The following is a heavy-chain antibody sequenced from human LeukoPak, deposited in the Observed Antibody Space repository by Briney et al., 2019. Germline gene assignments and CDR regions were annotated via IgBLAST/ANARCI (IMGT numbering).Heavy chain of an antibody. Sequence: SETLSLTCAVYGGSFSGYYWSWIRQPPGKGLEWIGEINHSGSTNYNPSLKSRVTISVDTPKNQFSLKLSSVTAADTAVYYCARAAYIVDYWGQGTLVTVSS. CDR3: ARAAYIVDY. CDR2: INHSGST. V-gene: IGHV4-34*01. J-gene: IGHJ4*02. CDR1: GGSFSGYY. D-gene: IGHD2-21*01.